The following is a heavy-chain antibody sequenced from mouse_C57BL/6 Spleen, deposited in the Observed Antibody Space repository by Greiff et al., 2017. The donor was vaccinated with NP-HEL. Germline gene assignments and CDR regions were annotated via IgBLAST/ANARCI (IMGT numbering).Heavy chain of an antibody. CDR2: IDPSDSYT. J-gene: IGHJ2*01. CDR3: ARSHWDGGDY. CDR1: GYTFTSYW. Sequence: QVQLKQPGAELVKPGASVKLSCKASGYTFTSYWMQWVKQRPGQGLEWIGEIDPSDSYTNYNQKFKGKATLTVDTSSSTAYMQLSSLTSEDSAVYYCARSHWDGGDYWGQGTTLTVSS. D-gene: IGHD4-1*01. V-gene: IGHV1-50*01.